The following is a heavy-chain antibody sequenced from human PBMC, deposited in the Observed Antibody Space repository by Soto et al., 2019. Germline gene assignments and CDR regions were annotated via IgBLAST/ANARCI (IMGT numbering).Heavy chain of an antibody. V-gene: IGHV3-74*01. CDR3: ARAPGSGTNWYFDL. J-gene: IGHJ2*01. CDR1: GFTFSNYW. Sequence: EVQLVESGGGLVQPGGSLRLSCAASGFTFSNYWMHWVRQAPGKGLVWVSRINSDGSNTNYAGSVRGRFTISRDNAKNTLYLQMNSLRAEDTAVYYCARAPGSGTNWYFDLWGRGTLVTVSS. CDR2: INSDGSNT. D-gene: IGHD3-10*01.